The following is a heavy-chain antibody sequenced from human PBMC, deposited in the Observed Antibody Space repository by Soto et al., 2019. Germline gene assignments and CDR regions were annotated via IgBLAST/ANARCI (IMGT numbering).Heavy chain of an antibody. D-gene: IGHD2-2*01. V-gene: IGHV4-31*03. CDR1: GGSISSGGYY. CDR3: ARDRCSSTSCYAGFPRYYYYMDV. J-gene: IGHJ6*03. CDR2: IYYSGST. Sequence: PSETLSLTCTVSGGSISSGGYYWSWIRQHPGKGLEWIGYIYYSGSTYYNPSLKSRVTISVDTSKNQFSLKLSSVTAADTAVYYCARDRCSSTSCYAGFPRYYYYMDVWGKGTTVTVSS.